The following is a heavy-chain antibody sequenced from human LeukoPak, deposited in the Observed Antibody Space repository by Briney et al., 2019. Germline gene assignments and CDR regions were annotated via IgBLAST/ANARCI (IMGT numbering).Heavy chain of an antibody. CDR1: GFIFDDYG. CDR2: IWYDGSNK. V-gene: IGHV3-33*06. J-gene: IGHJ4*02. Sequence: PGGSLRLSCAASGFIFDDYGMSWVRQAPGKGLEWVAVIWYDGSNKYYADSVKGRFTISRDNSKNTLYLQMNSLRAEDTAVYYCAKDWSGLRPGNYFDYWGQGTLVTVSS. D-gene: IGHD3-3*01. CDR3: AKDWSGLRPGNYFDY.